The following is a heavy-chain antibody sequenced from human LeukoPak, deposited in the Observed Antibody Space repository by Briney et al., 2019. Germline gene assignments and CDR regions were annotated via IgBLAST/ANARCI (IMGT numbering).Heavy chain of an antibody. Sequence: GGSLRLSCAASGFTFSSYAMSWVRQAPGKGLEWVSAISGSGGSTYYADSVKGRFTISRDNSKNTLYLQMNSLRVEDTAVCYCAREPHNYYGSGSYYPYYFDYWGQGTLVTVSS. V-gene: IGHV3-23*01. CDR3: AREPHNYYGSGSYYPYYFDY. J-gene: IGHJ4*02. CDR1: GFTFSSYA. D-gene: IGHD3-10*01. CDR2: ISGSGGST.